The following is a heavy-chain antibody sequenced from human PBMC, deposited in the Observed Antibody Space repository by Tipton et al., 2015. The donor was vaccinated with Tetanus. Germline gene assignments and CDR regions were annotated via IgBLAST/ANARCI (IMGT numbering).Heavy chain of an antibody. V-gene: IGHV3-21*06. CDR1: GFSFSVYS. CDR3: ARAFFAAATS. Sequence: SLRLSCAASGFSFSVYSINWVRQAPGKGLEWVSSISGTGKYIYYADSVKGRFTISRDNAKNSLSLEMNSLRDDDTAVYYCARAFFAAATSWGQGTLVTVSS. CDR2: ISGTGKYI. J-gene: IGHJ5*02. D-gene: IGHD6-13*01.